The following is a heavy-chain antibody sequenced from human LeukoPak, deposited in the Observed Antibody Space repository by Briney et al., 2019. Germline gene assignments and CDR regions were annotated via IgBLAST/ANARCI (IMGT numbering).Heavy chain of an antibody. D-gene: IGHD6-19*01. CDR2: ISSSSSYI. J-gene: IGHJ3*02. CDR3: ASWENGGGWHDAFDI. CDR1: GFTFSSYS. V-gene: IGHV3-21*01. Sequence: PGGSLRLSCAASGFTFSSYSMNWVRQAPGKGLEWVSSISSSSSYIYYADLVKGRFTISRDNAKNSLYLQMNSLRAEDTAVYYCASWENGGGWHDAFDIWGQGTMVTVSS.